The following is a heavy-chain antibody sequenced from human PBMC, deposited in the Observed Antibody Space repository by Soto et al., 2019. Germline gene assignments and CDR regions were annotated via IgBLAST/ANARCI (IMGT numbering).Heavy chain of an antibody. D-gene: IGHD3-3*01. CDR1: GYTFTRYG. CDR3: ARDYYDFWSGYYTNYYYYGMDV. Sequence: ASVKVSCKASGYTFTRYGISWVRQSPGQGLEWVGWISAYNGNTNYAQKLQGRVTMTTDTSTSTAYMELRSLRSDDTAVYYCARDYYDFWSGYYTNYYYYGMDVWGQGTTVTVSS. V-gene: IGHV1-18*01. J-gene: IGHJ6*02. CDR2: ISAYNGNT.